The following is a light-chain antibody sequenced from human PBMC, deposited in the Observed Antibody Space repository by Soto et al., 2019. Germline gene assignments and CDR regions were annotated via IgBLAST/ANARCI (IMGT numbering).Light chain of an antibody. Sequence: DIQMTQSPSSLSASVGDRVTITCRASQSVRNYVNWYQHKPGQAPKLLIYTSSTLQSEVPSRFSDSGSGTEFTLTISSLQPEDFATYYCQQSYNPPLTFGGGTNVEIK. CDR3: QQSYNPPLT. CDR2: TSS. V-gene: IGKV1-39*01. CDR1: QSVRNY. J-gene: IGKJ4*01.